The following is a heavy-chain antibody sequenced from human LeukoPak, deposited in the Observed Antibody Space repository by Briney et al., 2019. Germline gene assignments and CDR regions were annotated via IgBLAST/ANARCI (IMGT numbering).Heavy chain of an antibody. CDR1: GYTFTGYY. CDR2: INPNSGGT. D-gene: IGHD2-2*01. V-gene: IGHV1-2*02. Sequence: GASVKVSCKASGYTFTGYYMHWVRQAPGQGLEWVGWINPNSGGTNYAQKFQGRVTMTRDTSINTAYMELSRLRLDDTAVYYCARGYQLPHYYYYYMDVWGKGTTVTVSS. J-gene: IGHJ6*03. CDR3: ARGYQLPHYYYYYMDV.